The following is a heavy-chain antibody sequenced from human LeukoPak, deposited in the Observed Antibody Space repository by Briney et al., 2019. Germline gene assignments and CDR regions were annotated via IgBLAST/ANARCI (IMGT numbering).Heavy chain of an antibody. CDR2: SYYGGST. CDR3: APGGEQLWPYEPFSS. V-gene: IGHV4-39*01. CDR1: AHFISSSSDY. J-gene: IGHJ5*02. Sequence: SETLSLTCTVAAHFISSSSDYWGWIPEPPGRGLEGIGTSYYGGSTYHNTSIKSRVAISVDTSKNQHSLRLSYVTAADTALYYCAPGGEQLWPYEPFSSWGQGTLVTVSS. D-gene: IGHD5-18*01.